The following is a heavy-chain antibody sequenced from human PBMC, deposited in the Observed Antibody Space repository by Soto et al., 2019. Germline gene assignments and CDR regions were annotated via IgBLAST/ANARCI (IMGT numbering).Heavy chain of an antibody. CDR3: ARDRAAARDYYYYGMDV. Sequence: QVQLQESGPGLVKPSQTLSLTCTVSGGSISSGDYYWSWIRQPPGKGLEWIGYIYYSGSTYYNPSLKSRVTRSVDTSKNQFSLKLSSVTAADTAVYYCARDRAAARDYYYYGMDVWGQGTTVTVSS. J-gene: IGHJ6*02. CDR1: GGSISSGDYY. CDR2: IYYSGST. D-gene: IGHD6-13*01. V-gene: IGHV4-30-4*01.